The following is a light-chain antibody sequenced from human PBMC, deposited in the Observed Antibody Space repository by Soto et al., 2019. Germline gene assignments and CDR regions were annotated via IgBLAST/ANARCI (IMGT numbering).Light chain of an antibody. CDR2: AAS. Sequence: DIQMTQSPSSLSASVGDRVTVTCRASQSISTYLYWYQQKPGKAPKLLIYAASSLETGVPSRFSGSVSGTDFTLTISSLQPEDFATYFCQQSYTTPFTFGPGTKVDIK. CDR1: QSISTY. J-gene: IGKJ3*01. CDR3: QQSYTTPFT. V-gene: IGKV1-39*01.